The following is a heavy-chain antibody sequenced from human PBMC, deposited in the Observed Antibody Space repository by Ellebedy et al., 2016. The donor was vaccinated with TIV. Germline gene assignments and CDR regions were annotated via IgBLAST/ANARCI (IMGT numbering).Heavy chain of an antibody. Sequence: AASVKVSCKASGYTFTGYYIHWVRQAPGQGLEWMGWINPDSGGTNFAQKFQDSVTMTRDTSITTAYMELSLLKSDDTAVYYCARGADIVRVILSNYFYSTMDVWGQGTTVTVS. D-gene: IGHD5-12*01. CDR2: INPDSGGT. CDR1: GYTFTGYY. V-gene: IGHV1-2*02. CDR3: ARGADIVRVILSNYFYSTMDV. J-gene: IGHJ6*02.